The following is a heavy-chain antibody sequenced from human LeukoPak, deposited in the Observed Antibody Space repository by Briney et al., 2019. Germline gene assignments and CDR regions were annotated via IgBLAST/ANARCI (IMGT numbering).Heavy chain of an antibody. CDR3: ARGLTTIFGVVIHFDY. CDR1: GFTFTTFW. V-gene: IGHV3-7*01. D-gene: IGHD3-3*01. CDR2: ISPDGSDK. J-gene: IGHJ4*02. Sequence: GGSLRLSCAASGFTFTTFWMTWVRQAPGKGLEWVANISPDGSDKYYVDSVKGRFTISRDNAKASLYLQMDSLRAEDTAVYYCARGLTTIFGVVIHFDYWGQGTLVTVSS.